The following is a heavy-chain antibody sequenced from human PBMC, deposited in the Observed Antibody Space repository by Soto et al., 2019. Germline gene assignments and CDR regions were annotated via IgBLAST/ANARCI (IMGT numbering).Heavy chain of an antibody. CDR2: IYYSGST. Sequence: SETLSLTCTVSGGSISSGDYYWSWIRQPPGKGLEWIGYIYYSGSTYYNPSLKSRVTISVDTSKNQFSLKLSSVTAADTAVYYCANTVTTSNSNGAFDYWGQGTLVTVYS. J-gene: IGHJ4*02. CDR3: ANTVTTSNSNGAFDY. CDR1: GGSISSGDYY. D-gene: IGHD4-17*01. V-gene: IGHV4-30-4*01.